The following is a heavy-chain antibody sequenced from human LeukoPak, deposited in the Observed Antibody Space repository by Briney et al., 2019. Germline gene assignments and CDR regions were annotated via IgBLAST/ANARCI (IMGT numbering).Heavy chain of an antibody. Sequence: GGSLRLSCAASGFTFVNYAMNWVRQAPGRGLEWVSSISGSGSTMYYADSVKGRSTVSRDNAKNSLYLQMNSLRAEDMAVYYCARGTAGRAFDIWGQGTMVTVSS. J-gene: IGHJ3*02. D-gene: IGHD3-10*01. CDR2: ISGSGSTM. CDR1: GFTFVNYA. CDR3: ARGTAGRAFDI. V-gene: IGHV3-48*04.